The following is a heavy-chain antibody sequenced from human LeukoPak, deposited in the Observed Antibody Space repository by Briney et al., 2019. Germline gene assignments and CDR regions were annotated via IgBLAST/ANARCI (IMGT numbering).Heavy chain of an antibody. CDR2: IYTSGST. V-gene: IGHV4-4*07. CDR3: ARVGTSYPHVWYFDY. D-gene: IGHD1-26*01. Sequence: SETLSLTCTVPGGSISSYYWSWIRQPAGKGLEWVGRIYTSGSTNYNPSLKSRVTMSVDTSKNQFSLKLSSVTAADTAVYYCARVGTSYPHVWYFDYWGQGTLVTVSS. J-gene: IGHJ4*02. CDR1: GGSISSYY.